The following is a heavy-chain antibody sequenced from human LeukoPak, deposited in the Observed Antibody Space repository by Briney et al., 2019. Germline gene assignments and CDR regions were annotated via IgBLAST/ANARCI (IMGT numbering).Heavy chain of an antibody. CDR1: GDSIYSGNYY. CDR3: ARVTGYMIEDYFDY. J-gene: IGHJ4*02. Sequence: SETLSLTCTVSGDSIYSGNYYWSWIRQPAGKGLEWIGRIYSSGTTIYNPSLKSRVTISVDTSKNQFSLRLSSVTAADTAVYYCARVTGYMIEDYFDYWGQGTLVTVSS. CDR2: IYSSGTT. D-gene: IGHD3-22*01. V-gene: IGHV4-61*02.